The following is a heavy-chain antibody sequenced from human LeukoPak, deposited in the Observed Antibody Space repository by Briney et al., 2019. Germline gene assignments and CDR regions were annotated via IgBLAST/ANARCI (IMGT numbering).Heavy chain of an antibody. Sequence: GASVKVSCKASGYTFTGYYMHWVRQAPGQGLEWMGRINPNSGGTNYAQKFQGRVTMTRYTSISTAYMELSRLRSDDTAVYYCARVGEVGYYDSSGRGDAFDIWGQGTMVTVSS. D-gene: IGHD3-22*01. J-gene: IGHJ3*02. CDR2: INPNSGGT. CDR1: GYTFTGYY. CDR3: ARVGEVGYYDSSGRGDAFDI. V-gene: IGHV1-2*06.